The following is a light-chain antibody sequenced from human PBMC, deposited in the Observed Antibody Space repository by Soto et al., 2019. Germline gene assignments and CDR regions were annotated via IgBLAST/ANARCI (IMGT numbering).Light chain of an antibody. V-gene: IGLV2-14*03. CDR1: SSDVGSYNY. CDR2: DVS. CDR3: SSYTSSSTLVYV. Sequence: QSVLTQPASVSGSPGQSITISCTGTSSDVGSYNYVSWYQHHPGKAPKLMIYDVSNRPSGVPNRFSGSKSGNTASLTISGLQAEDEADYYCSSYTSSSTLVYVFGTGTKLTVL. J-gene: IGLJ1*01.